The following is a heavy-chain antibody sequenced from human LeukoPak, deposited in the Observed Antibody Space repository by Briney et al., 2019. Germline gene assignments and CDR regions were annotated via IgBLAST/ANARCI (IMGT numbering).Heavy chain of an antibody. CDR1: GFTFSNYA. CDR3: AKAGRFGEFYFDY. J-gene: IGHJ4*02. CDR2: ISWNSGSI. D-gene: IGHD3-10*01. Sequence: PGGSLRLSYATSGFTFSNYAMSWVRQAPGKGLEWVSGISWNSGSIGYADSVKGRFTISRDNAKNSLYLQMNSLRAEDMALYYCAKAGRFGEFYFDYWGQGTLVTVSS. V-gene: IGHV3-9*03.